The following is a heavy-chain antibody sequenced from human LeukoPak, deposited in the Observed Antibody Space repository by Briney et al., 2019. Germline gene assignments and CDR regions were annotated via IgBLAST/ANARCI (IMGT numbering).Heavy chain of an antibody. J-gene: IGHJ4*02. CDR1: GGSISSYY. CDR2: IYTSGST. D-gene: IGHD2-2*01. CDR3: ARSGYCSSTSCYAVDYFDY. V-gene: IGHV4-4*07. Sequence: PSETLFLTCTVSGGSISSYYWSWIRQPAGKGLEWIGRIYTSGSTNYNPSLKSRVTISVDKSKNQFSLKLSSVTAADTAVYYCARSGYCSSTSCYAVDYFDYWGQGTLVTVSS.